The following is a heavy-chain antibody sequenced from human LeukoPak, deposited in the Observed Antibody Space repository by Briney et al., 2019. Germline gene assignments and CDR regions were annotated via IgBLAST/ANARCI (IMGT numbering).Heavy chain of an antibody. V-gene: IGHV1-24*01. CDR3: ATGPTMPEPDTWPGLLDF. D-gene: IGHD2-2*01. CDR1: GYSLTELS. CDR2: VDPESGAA. J-gene: IGHJ4*02. Sequence: ASVKVSCKVSGYSLTELSTHWVRQAPGKGLEWMGGVDPESGAAMYAQKLQGRVTMTEDTSTDTAYMELNSLTSDDTAVYYCATGPTMPEPDTWPGLLDFWGQGTLVTVSS.